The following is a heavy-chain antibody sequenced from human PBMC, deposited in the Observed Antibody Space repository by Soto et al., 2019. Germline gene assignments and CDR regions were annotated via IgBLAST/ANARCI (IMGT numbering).Heavy chain of an antibody. D-gene: IGHD7-27*01. CDR1: GFSLNSNGMC. CDR2: IDWDDDN. CDR3: ARTSALPLGYPHCMDV. Sequence: SGPTLVNPTQTLTLTCTFSGFSLNSNGMCVNWIRQPPGKALEWLALIDWDDDNSYSTALTTRLTISRDTSKNPLVLTMTNMDPVDTATYYCARTSALPLGYPHCMDVWGQGTTVTVSS. V-gene: IGHV2-70*13. J-gene: IGHJ6*02.